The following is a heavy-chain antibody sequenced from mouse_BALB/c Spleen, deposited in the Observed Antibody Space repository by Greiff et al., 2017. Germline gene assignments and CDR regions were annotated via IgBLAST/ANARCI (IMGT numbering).Heavy chain of an antibody. V-gene: IGHV1-7*01. Sequence: QVQLKQSGAELAKPGASVKMSCKASGYTFTSYWMHWVKQRPGQGLEWIGYINPSTGYTEYNQKFKDKATLTADKSSSTAYMQLSSLTSEDSAVYYCAIYYGYLDFAYWGQGTLVTVSA. D-gene: IGHD1-2*01. J-gene: IGHJ3*01. CDR2: INPSTGYT. CDR1: GYTFTSYW. CDR3: AIYYGYLDFAY.